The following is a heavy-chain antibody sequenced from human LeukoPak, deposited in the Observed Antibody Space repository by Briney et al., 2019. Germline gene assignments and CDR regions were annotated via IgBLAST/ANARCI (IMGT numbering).Heavy chain of an antibody. CDR3: ASQRGYSYGYYYYYMDV. J-gene: IGHJ6*03. CDR1: GFTVSSSY. CDR2: IYSGGST. V-gene: IGHV3-53*01. D-gene: IGHD5-18*01. Sequence: PGGSLRLSCAASGFTVSSSYMSWVRQAPGRGLEWVSVIYSGGSTYYADSVKGRFTTSRDNSKNTLYLQMNSLRAEDTAVYYCASQRGYSYGYYYYYMDVRGKGTTVTVSS.